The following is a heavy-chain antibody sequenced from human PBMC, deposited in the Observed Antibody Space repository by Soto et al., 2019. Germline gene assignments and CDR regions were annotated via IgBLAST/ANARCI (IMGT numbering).Heavy chain of an antibody. CDR1: GFTVSSNY. CDR3: ATAGSGYYYNH. V-gene: IGHV3-53*01. J-gene: IGHJ5*02. D-gene: IGHD3-22*01. CDR2: IYSGGST. Sequence: GGSLRLSCAASGFTVSSNYMSWVRQAPGKGLEWVSVIYSGGSTYYADSVKGRFTISRDNAKNSVFLQMNSLRAEDTAIYYCATAGSGYYYNHWGQGILVTVSS.